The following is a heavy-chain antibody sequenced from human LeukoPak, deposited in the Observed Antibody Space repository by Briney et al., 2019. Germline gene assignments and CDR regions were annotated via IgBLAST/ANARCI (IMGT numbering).Heavy chain of an antibody. D-gene: IGHD3-9*01. CDR2: IDWDDDK. CDR3: ARIKLTAYYVFDY. V-gene: IGHV2-70*11. Sequence: SGPALVKPTQTLTLTCTFSGFSLTTSGMCVSWIRQPPGKALEWLARIDWDDDKYYSTSLKTRLTISKDTSKNQVVLTMTNMDTVDTATYYCARIKLTAYYVFDYWGQGTLVTVSS. CDR1: GFSLTTSGMC. J-gene: IGHJ4*02.